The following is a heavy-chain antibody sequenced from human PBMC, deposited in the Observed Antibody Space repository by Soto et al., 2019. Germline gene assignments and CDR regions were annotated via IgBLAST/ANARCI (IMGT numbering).Heavy chain of an antibody. CDR3: ARGPRFGKSGWFDP. Sequence: EVQLVESGGGLIQPGGSLRLSCAASGFTVSSNYMSWVRQAPGKGLEWGSVIYSGGSTYYADSVKGRFTISRDNSKNTLYLQMTSLRAEDTAVYYCARGPRFGKSGWFDPWGQGTLVTVSS. J-gene: IGHJ5*02. V-gene: IGHV3-53*01. CDR1: GFTVSSNY. D-gene: IGHD3-10*01. CDR2: IYSGGST.